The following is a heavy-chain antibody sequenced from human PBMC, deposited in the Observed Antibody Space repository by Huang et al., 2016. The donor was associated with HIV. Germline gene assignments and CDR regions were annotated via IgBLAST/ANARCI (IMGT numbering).Heavy chain of an antibody. Sequence: EVQLVESGGGLVQPGRSLRLSCAASGFTFDDYAFHWVRQGRGKGLEWFSGISWNSKSIDYADSVKGRFTISRDNAKNSLYLEMKSLRVEDTALYYCAKDASSGYSSGHSGFKVYFFDFWGQGTLVTVSS. D-gene: IGHD5-18*01. J-gene: IGHJ4*02. V-gene: IGHV3-9*01. CDR1: GFTFDDYA. CDR2: ISWNSKSI. CDR3: AKDASSGYSSGHSGFKVYFFDF.